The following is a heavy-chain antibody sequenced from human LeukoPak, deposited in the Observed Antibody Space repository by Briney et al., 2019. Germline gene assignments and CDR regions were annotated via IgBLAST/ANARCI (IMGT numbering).Heavy chain of an antibody. J-gene: IGHJ1*01. Sequence: GGSLRLSCAASGFTFSSYWMHWVRQAPGKGLVWVSRINSDGSSTSYADSVKGRFTISRDNAKNTLYLQMNSLRAEDTAVYYCARDRAYCGGDCFFQHWGQGTLVTVSS. V-gene: IGHV3-74*01. D-gene: IGHD2-21*02. CDR1: GFTFSSYW. CDR3: ARDRAYCGGDCFFQH. CDR2: INSDGSST.